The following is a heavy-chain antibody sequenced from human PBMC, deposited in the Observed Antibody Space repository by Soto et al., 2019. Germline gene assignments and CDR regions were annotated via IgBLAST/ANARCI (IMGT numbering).Heavy chain of an antibody. J-gene: IGHJ4*02. V-gene: IGHV3-30*18. Sequence: GSLRLSCAASGFTFSSYGMHWVRQAPGKGLEWVAVISYDGSNKYYADSVKGRFTISRDNSKNTLYLQMNSLRAEDTAVYYCAKDSGSYYGFDYWGQGTLVTVSS. D-gene: IGHD1-26*01. CDR2: ISYDGSNK. CDR1: GFTFSSYG. CDR3: AKDSGSYYGFDY.